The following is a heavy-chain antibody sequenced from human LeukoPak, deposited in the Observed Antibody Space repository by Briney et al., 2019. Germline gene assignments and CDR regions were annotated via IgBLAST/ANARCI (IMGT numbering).Heavy chain of an antibody. CDR3: ARDAVTIFGVVIKDYYYYYYMDV. V-gene: IGHV1-2*02. J-gene: IGHJ6*03. CDR2: INPDSGRI. D-gene: IGHD3-3*01. Sequence: ASVKVFCEASGYTFTGCYMHWVRQAPGQGLVWMGWINPDSGRINYAQKFQGRVTMTRDTSISTAYMELSRLRSDDAALYYCARDAVTIFGVVIKDYYYYYYMDVWGKGTTVTVSS. CDR1: GYTFTGCY.